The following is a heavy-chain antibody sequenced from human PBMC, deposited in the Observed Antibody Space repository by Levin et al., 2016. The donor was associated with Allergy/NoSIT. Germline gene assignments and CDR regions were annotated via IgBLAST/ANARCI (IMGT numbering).Heavy chain of an antibody. Sequence: WIRQPPGKGLEWVSYISSSSSTIYYADSVKGRFTISRDNAKNSLYLQMNSLRAEDTAVYYCAGLEYSSSWYGALEDYWGQGTLVTVSS. CDR3: AGLEYSSSWYGALEDY. D-gene: IGHD6-13*01. CDR2: ISSSSSTI. J-gene: IGHJ4*02. V-gene: IGHV3-48*01.